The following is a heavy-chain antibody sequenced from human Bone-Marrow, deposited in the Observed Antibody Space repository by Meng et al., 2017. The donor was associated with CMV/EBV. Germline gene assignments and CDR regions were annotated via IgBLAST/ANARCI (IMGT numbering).Heavy chain of an antibody. D-gene: IGHD3-10*01. J-gene: IGHJ5*02. Sequence: SEPLSLTCTVSGGSISSSSYYWGWIRQPPGKGLEWIGSIYYSGSTYYNPSLKSRVTISVDTSKNQFSLKLSSVTAADTAVYYCARSGRWGAVITPRVSGWFDPWGQGALVTVSS. CDR1: GGSISSSSYY. V-gene: IGHV4-39*07. CDR3: ARSGRWGAVITPRVSGWFDP. CDR2: IYYSGST.